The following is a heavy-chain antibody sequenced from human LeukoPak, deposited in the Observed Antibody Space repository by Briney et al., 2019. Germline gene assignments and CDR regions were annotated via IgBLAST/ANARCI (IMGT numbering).Heavy chain of an antibody. D-gene: IGHD5-24*01. Sequence: SVKVSCKASGGTFSSYAISWVRQAPGQGLEWMGRIIPILGIANYAQKFQGRVTITADKSTSTAYMELSSLRSGDTAVYYCAREVFRDSATFDYWGQGTLVTVSS. V-gene: IGHV1-69*04. J-gene: IGHJ4*02. CDR2: IIPILGIA. CDR3: AREVFRDSATFDY. CDR1: GGTFSSYA.